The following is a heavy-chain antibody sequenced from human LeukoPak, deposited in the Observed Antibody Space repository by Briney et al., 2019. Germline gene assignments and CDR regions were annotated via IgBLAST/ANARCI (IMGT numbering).Heavy chain of an antibody. Sequence: SETLSLTCTVSGGSISSYYWSWIRQPPGKGLEWIGYIYTSGSTNYNHSLKSRVTISVDTSKNQFSLKLSSVTAADTAVYYCARNLRVYYYYYMDVWGKGTTVTVSS. CDR2: IYTSGST. J-gene: IGHJ6*03. D-gene: IGHD6-13*01. CDR1: GGSISSYY. CDR3: ARNLRVYYYYYMDV. V-gene: IGHV4-4*09.